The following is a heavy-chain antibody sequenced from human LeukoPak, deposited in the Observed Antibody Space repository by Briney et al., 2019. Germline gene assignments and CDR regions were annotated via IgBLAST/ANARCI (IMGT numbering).Heavy chain of an antibody. CDR3: VKITSVTGGDC. J-gene: IGHJ4*02. CDR2: ISNNGGSS. CDR1: GFTFSAYA. Sequence: GGSLRLSCSASGFTFSAYAMYWVRQAPGKGLEYVSGISNNGGSSFYADSVKGRFTISRDNSKNTLYLQMSSLRAEDTAVYHCVKITSVTGGDCWGQGTRLTVSS. V-gene: IGHV3-64D*09. D-gene: IGHD1-1*01.